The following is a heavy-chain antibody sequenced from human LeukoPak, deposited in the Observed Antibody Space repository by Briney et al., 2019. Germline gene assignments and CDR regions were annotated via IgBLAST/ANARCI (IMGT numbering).Heavy chain of an antibody. D-gene: IGHD3-16*02. CDR3: ARVPHDYVWGSYRHAFDI. J-gene: IGHJ3*02. V-gene: IGHV4-31*03. CDR2: IYYSGST. CDR1: GGSISSGGYY. Sequence: SETLSLTCTVSGGSISSGGYYWSWIRQHPGKGLEWIGYIYYSGSTYYNPSLKSRVTISVDTSKNQFSLTLSSVTAADTAVYYCARVPHDYVWGSYRHAFDIWGQGTMVTVSS.